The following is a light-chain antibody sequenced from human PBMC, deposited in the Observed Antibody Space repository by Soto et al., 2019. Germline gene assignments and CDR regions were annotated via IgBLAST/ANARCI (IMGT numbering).Light chain of an antibody. V-gene: IGLV1-51*01. CDR1: SSNIGNNY. CDR2: DNN. CDR3: GTWDSSLSAVV. Sequence: SVLTKPPSVSAAPGQKVTISCSGSSSNIGNNYVSWYQQLPGTAPKLLIYDNNKRPSGIPDRFSGSKSGTSATLGITGLQTGDEADYYCGTWDSSLSAVVFGGGTKLTV. J-gene: IGLJ2*01.